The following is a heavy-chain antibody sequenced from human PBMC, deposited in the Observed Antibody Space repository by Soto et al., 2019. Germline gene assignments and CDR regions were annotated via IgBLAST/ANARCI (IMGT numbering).Heavy chain of an antibody. V-gene: IGHV4-30-2*01. CDR2: IYHSGST. CDR1: GGSMSSGGYS. CDR3: ARVPSP. Sequence: QLQLQEYGSGLVKPSQTLSLTCAVSGGSMSSGGYSWSWIRQPPGKGLEWIGYIYHSGSTYYNPSLKSRVTTSADRSKNQCSLKLSSVTAADTAVYDCARVPSPWGKGTLVTVPS. J-gene: IGHJ5*02.